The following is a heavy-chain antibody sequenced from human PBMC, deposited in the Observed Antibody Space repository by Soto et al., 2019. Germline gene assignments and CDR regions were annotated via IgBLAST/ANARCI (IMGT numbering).Heavy chain of an antibody. CDR2: IIPIFGTA. CDR1: GGTFSSYA. J-gene: IGHJ4*02. CDR3: ATYCSSTSCFGSYDY. V-gene: IGHV1-69*13. Sequence: SVKVSCKASGGTFSSYAISWVRQAPGQGLEWMGGIIPIFGTANYAQKFQGRVTITADESTSTAYMELSSLRSEDTAVYYCATYCSSTSCFGSYDYWGQGTLVTVSS. D-gene: IGHD2-2*01.